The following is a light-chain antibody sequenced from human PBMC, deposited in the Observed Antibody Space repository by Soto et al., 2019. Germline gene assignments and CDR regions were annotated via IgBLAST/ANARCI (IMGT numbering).Light chain of an antibody. CDR2: DNS. CDR3: QSYDRSLSGSRV. J-gene: IGLJ1*01. V-gene: IGLV1-40*01. CDR1: SSNIGAGYD. Sequence: QSVLTQPPSVSGAPGQRVTISCTGSSSNIGAGYDVHWYQQLPGTAPKLLIYDNSNRPSGVPDRFSGSKSGPSASLAITGLQAEDEADYYCQSYDRSLSGSRVFGTGTKLTVL.